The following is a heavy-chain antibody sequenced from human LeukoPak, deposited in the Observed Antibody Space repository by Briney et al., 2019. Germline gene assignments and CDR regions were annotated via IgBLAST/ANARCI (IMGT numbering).Heavy chain of an antibody. D-gene: IGHD2/OR15-2a*01. CDR3: AISMQGISAFYVTYFDY. CDR2: ISGSGDSA. J-gene: IGHJ4*02. CDR1: GFTFSTYA. Sequence: GGSLRLSCAASGFTFSTYAMSWVRQAPGKGPEWVSVISGSGDSAHYVDSLKGRFTISRDNSKNTLDLQMSSLRAEDTAVYYCAISMQGISAFYVTYFDYWGQGTLVTV. V-gene: IGHV3-23*01.